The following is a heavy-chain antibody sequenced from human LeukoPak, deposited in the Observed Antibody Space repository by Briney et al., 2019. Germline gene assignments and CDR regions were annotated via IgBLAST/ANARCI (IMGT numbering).Heavy chain of an antibody. Sequence: GGSLRLSCAASGFTFGTSWMSWFRRAPGTGLQWVAHTSPNGRDTYYVDSVKGRFIISRDNSKNTLYLQMNSLRAEDTAVYYCAKGGSYRSQPYFDYWGQGTPVTVSS. CDR3: AKGGSYRSQPYFDY. V-gene: IGHV3-7*03. CDR1: GFTFGTSW. J-gene: IGHJ4*02. D-gene: IGHD3-16*02. CDR2: TSPNGRDT.